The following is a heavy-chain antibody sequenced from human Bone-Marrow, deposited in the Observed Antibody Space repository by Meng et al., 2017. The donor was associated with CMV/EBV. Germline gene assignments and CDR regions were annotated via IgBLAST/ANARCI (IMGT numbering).Heavy chain of an antibody. V-gene: IGHV3-53*05. CDR3: ASSKYYDLWSGYYRFVYYGMDV. Sequence: GGSLRLSCAASGFTVSSNYMSWVRQAPGKGLEWVSVIYSGGSTYYADSVKGRFTISRDNSKNTLYLQMNSLRAEDTAVYYCASSKYYDLWSGYYRFVYYGMDVWGQGTTVTVSS. CDR1: GFTVSSNY. J-gene: IGHJ6*02. CDR2: IYSGGST. D-gene: IGHD3-3*01.